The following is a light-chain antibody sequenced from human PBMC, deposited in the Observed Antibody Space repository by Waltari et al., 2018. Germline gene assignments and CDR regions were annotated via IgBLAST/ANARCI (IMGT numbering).Light chain of an antibody. CDR2: MVF. V-gene: IGKV2-30*02. CDR1: QSLLHSDGKTY. J-gene: IGKJ1*01. Sequence: QSLLHSDGKTYLEWFLQRPGQSPRCLIFMVFSRASGVPDRFSGYGSGTDFTLKISRVEAEDVGIYYCMQAIQCPLTFGQGTKVDIK. CDR3: MQAIQCPLT.